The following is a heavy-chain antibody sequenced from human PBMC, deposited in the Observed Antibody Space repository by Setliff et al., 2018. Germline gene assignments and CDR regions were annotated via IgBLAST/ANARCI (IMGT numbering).Heavy chain of an antibody. CDR2: MSLDETNK. Sequence: PGGSLRLSCVGSGFIFRNYWMSWVRQAPGKGLEWVAVMSLDETNKYYADSVKGRFTISRDNAKNSLYLQMNSLRAEDTAVYYCARDNGPRELLTAFDIWGQGTMVTVSS. D-gene: IGHD1-26*01. CDR1: GFIFRNYW. J-gene: IGHJ3*02. V-gene: IGHV3-30-3*01. CDR3: ARDNGPRELLTAFDI.